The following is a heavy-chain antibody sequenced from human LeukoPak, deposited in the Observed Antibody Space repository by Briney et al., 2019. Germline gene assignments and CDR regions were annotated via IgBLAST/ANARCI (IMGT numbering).Heavy chain of an antibody. CDR3: ARDPGSPHDY. CDR1: GFTFSSYS. CDR2: ISSSSSYI. V-gene: IGHV3-21*01. J-gene: IGHJ4*02. Sequence: AGGSLRLSCAASGFTFSSYSMNWVRQAPGKGLEWVSSISSSSSYIYYADSVKGRFTISRDNAKNTLYLQMNSLRAEDTAVYYCARDPGSPHDYWGQGTLVTVSS.